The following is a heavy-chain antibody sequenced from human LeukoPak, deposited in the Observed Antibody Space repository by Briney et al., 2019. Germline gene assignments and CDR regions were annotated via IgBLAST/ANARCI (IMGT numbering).Heavy chain of an antibody. Sequence: PSETLSLTYTVSGGSISSSSYYWGWIRQPPGKGLEWIGSIYYSGSTYYNPSLKSRVTISVDTSKNQFSLKLSSVTAADTAVYYCARVVVAATAWFDPWGQGTLVTVSS. J-gene: IGHJ5*02. CDR1: GGSISSSSYY. D-gene: IGHD2-15*01. CDR3: ARVVVAATAWFDP. CDR2: IYYSGST. V-gene: IGHV4-39*01.